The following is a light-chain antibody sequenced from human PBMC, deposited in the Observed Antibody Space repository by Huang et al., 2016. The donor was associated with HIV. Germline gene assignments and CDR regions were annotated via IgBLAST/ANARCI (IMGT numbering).Light chain of an antibody. CDR1: QSITTW. J-gene: IGKJ4*01. Sequence: DIQMTQSPSTLSASVGDRVTITCRASQSITTWLAWYQQKPGKAPKLLMYKASSLETVVPSRFSGGGSGTEFSLTISSLQPDDFAIYYCQQYNSYPLTFGGGTKVEIK. CDR2: KAS. V-gene: IGKV1-5*03. CDR3: QQYNSYPLT.